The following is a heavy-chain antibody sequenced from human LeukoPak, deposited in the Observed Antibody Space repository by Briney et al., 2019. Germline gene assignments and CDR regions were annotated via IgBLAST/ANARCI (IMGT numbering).Heavy chain of an antibody. J-gene: IGHJ4*02. CDR2: ISGGGSST. CDR1: GFTFSTYA. V-gene: IGHV3-23*01. CDR3: AKVFESVVTPNDY. D-gene: IGHD4-23*01. Sequence: GGSLRLSCAASGFTFSTYAMTWVPQAPGKGLDWVSAISGGGSSTYYADSVKGRFTISRDNSKNTLYLQMNSLRAEDTAVYYCAKVFESVVTPNDYWGQGTLVTVSS.